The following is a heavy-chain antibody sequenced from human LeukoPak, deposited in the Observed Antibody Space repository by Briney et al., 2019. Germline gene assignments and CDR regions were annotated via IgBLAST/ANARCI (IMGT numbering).Heavy chain of an antibody. J-gene: IGHJ6*03. D-gene: IGHD3-22*01. CDR1: GGSFSGYY. CDR3: ARGAKDSSGYYWDYYYYMDV. Sequence: SETLSLTCAVYGGSFSGYYWSWIRQPPGKGLEWIGEINHSGSTNYNPSLKSRVTISVDTSKNQFSLKLSSVTAADTAVYYCARGAKDSSGYYWDYYYYMDVWGKGTTVTVSS. CDR2: INHSGST. V-gene: IGHV4-34*01.